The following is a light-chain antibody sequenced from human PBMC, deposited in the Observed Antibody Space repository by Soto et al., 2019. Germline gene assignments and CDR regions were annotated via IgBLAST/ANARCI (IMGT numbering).Light chain of an antibody. CDR3: QQSYSTPHT. CDR2: AAS. J-gene: IGKJ2*01. V-gene: IGKV1-39*01. Sequence: DIQMTQSPSSLSASVGDRVTITCRASQSISSYLNWYQQKPGKARKLLIYAASSLPRGVPSRFSGSGSGTDFTLTISSLQHEDFATYYCQQSYSTPHTFGQGTKLQIK. CDR1: QSISSY.